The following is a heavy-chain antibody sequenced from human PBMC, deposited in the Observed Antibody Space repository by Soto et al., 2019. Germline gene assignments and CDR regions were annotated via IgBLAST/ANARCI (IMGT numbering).Heavy chain of an antibody. CDR3: ARVLSPLGSIVVVPAAPHYYYMDV. CDR1: GYTFTSYG. CDR2: ISAYNGNT. V-gene: IGHV1-18*01. D-gene: IGHD2-2*01. Sequence: ASVKVSCKASGYTFTSYGISWVRQAPGQGLEWMGWISAYNGNTNYAQKLQGRVTMTTDTSTSTAYMELRSLRSDDTAVYYCARVLSPLGSIVVVPAAPHYYYMDVWGKGTTVTVSS. J-gene: IGHJ6*03.